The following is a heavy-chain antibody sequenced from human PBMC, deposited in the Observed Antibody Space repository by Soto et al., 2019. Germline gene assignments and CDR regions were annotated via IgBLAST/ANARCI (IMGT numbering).Heavy chain of an antibody. CDR1: GFTFSSYS. J-gene: IGHJ6*02. CDR2: ISSSSSYI. V-gene: IGHV3-21*01. D-gene: IGHD2-21*01. CDR3: ARDRGDVWSDYYCYGMDV. Sequence: EVQLVESGGGLVKPGGSLRLSCAASGFTFSSYSMNWVRQAPGKGLEWVSSISSSSSYIYYADSVKGRFTISRDNAKNSLYLQMNSLRAEDTAVYYGARDRGDVWSDYYCYGMDVWGQGTTVTVSS.